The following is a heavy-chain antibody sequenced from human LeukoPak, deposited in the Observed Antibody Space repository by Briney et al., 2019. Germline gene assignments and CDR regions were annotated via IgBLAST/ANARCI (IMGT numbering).Heavy chain of an antibody. CDR1: GFTFSTYA. J-gene: IGHJ4*02. D-gene: IGHD1-1*01. CDR3: AKGTTEGGYFDY. CDR2: ISGSGGST. V-gene: IGHV3-23*01. Sequence: GGSLRLSCAASGFTFSTYAMNWVRQAPGKGLEWVSAISGSGGSTYYADSVKGRFTISRDNSKNTLYLQMNSLRAEDTAVYYCAKGTTEGGYFDYWGQGTLVTVSS.